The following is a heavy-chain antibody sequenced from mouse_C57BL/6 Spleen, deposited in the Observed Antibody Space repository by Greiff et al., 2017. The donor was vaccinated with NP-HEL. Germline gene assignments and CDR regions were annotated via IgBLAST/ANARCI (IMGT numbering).Heavy chain of an antibody. D-gene: IGHD1-1*01. CDR2: IDPSDSYT. V-gene: IGHV1-69*01. CDR3: ARGILLRYPWYFDV. CDR1: GYTFTSYW. Sequence: QVQLQQPGAELVMPGASVKLSCKASGYTFTSYWMHWVKQRPGQGLEWIGEIDPSDSYTNYNQKFKGKSTLTVDKSPSTAYMQLSSLTSEDSAVYYCARGILLRYPWYFDVWGTGTTVTVSS. J-gene: IGHJ1*03.